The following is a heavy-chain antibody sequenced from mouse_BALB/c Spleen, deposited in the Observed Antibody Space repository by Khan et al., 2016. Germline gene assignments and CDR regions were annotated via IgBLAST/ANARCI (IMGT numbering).Heavy chain of an antibody. Sequence: QVQLQQSGAELMKPGASVKISCKATGYTFSSYWIEWVKQRPGHGLEWIGEILPGSGSTNYNEKFKGKATFTADTSSNTASMQLSSLTSEASTVYYMARRDDYARFAYWGQGTLVTVSA. D-gene: IGHD2-4*01. CDR3: ARRDDYARFAY. J-gene: IGHJ3*01. CDR1: GYTFSSYW. V-gene: IGHV1-9*01. CDR2: ILPGSGST.